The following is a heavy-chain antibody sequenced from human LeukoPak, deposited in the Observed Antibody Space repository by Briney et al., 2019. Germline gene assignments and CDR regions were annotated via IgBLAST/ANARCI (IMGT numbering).Heavy chain of an antibody. CDR1: GYTFTSYG. CDR2: ISAYSGST. Sequence: ASVKVSCKPSGYTFTSYGISWVRQAPGQGLEWMGWISAYSGSTNYAQNLQGRVTMTTDTSTSTAYLELRSLRSDDTAVYFCARRMGLTHFDSWGQGTLVTVSS. V-gene: IGHV1-18*01. J-gene: IGHJ4*02. D-gene: IGHD1-26*01. CDR3: ARRMGLTHFDS.